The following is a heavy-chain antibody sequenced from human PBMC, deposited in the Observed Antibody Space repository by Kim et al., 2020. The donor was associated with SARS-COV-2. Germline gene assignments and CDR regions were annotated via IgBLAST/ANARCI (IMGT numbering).Heavy chain of an antibody. CDR2: IKEDGSEK. D-gene: IGHD1-26*01. J-gene: IGHJ6*02. CDR1: GFTFSSSW. Sequence: GGSLRLSCAASGFTFSSSWMNWVRQAPEKGLEWVANIKEDGSEKYYVDSVKGRFTISRDNAKNSLYLQMNSLRVEDTAVYYCARGTIVGGPGVDVWGQGTTVTVSS. V-gene: IGHV3-7*03. CDR3: ARGTIVGGPGVDV.